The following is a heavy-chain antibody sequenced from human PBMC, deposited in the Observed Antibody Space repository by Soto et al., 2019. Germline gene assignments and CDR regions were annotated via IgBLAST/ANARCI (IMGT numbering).Heavy chain of an antibody. V-gene: IGHV4-34*01. CDR2: INHSGST. Sequence: QVQLQQWGAGLLKPSATLSLTCAVYGGSFSGYYWSWIRQPPGKGLEWMGEINHSGSTNYNPSLKSRVTLSVDTSKNQFALKLSSVTAADTAVYYCAIGCTMVRGVITRRNWFDPWGQGTLVTVSS. J-gene: IGHJ5*02. D-gene: IGHD3-10*01. CDR1: GGSFSGYY. CDR3: AIGCTMVRGVITRRNWFDP.